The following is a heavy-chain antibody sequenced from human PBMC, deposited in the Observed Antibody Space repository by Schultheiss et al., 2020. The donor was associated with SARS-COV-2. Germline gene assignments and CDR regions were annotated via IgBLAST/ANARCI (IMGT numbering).Heavy chain of an antibody. V-gene: IGHV4-31*03. J-gene: IGHJ3*02. CDR3: ARDWSGSSSSRAFDI. D-gene: IGHD6-13*01. CDR1: GGSISSGGYY. Sequence: SETLSLTCTVSGGSISSGGYYWSWIRQHPGKGLEWIRYIYYSGSTYYNPSLKSRVTISVDTSKNQFSLKLSSVTAADTAVYYCARDWSGSSSSRAFDIWGQGTMVTVSS. CDR2: IYYSGST.